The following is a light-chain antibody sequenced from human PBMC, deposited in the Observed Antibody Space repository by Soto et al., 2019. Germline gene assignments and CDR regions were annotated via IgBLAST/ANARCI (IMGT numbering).Light chain of an antibody. V-gene: IGKV3-20*01. Sequence: EILLTQSPGTLSMSPGDRDTLSCRSSQSLTNSFLAWYQQRPGQTPRLLTYGASIRATDIPDRFSGSGSGTDFTLTISRLEPEDFALYFCQQYGRFPLSFGGGTKVEIK. CDR2: GAS. J-gene: IGKJ4*01. CDR3: QQYGRFPLS. CDR1: QSLTNSF.